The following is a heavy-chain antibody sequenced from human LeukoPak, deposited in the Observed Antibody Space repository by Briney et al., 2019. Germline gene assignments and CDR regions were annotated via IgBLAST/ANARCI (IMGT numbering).Heavy chain of an antibody. CDR3: ARLGNYDSNFDY. CDR1: GFTFSSYS. J-gene: IGHJ4*02. V-gene: IGHV3-21*01. CDR2: ITSSSNYI. Sequence: PGGSLRLSCAASGFTFSSYSMNWVRQAPGKGLEWVSSITSSSNYISYADSVKGRFTISRDNAKNSLYRQMNTRRAEDTAVYYCARLGNYDSNFDYWGQGTLFTASS. D-gene: IGHD1-7*01.